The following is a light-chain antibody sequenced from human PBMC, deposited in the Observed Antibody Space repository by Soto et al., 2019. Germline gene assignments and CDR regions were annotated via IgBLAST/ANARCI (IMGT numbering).Light chain of an antibody. CDR2: AAS. J-gene: IGKJ3*01. CDR1: QIDTINS. CDR3: QQYGDSPFT. V-gene: IGKV3-20*01. Sequence: EVVLTQSPGTLSLSPGERATLSCRASQIDTINSLAWYQQKPGQPPRLLIYAASTRASAIPDRFSGSGSGTDFTLTISRLQPEDFALYYCQQYGDSPFTFGPGTRVDVK.